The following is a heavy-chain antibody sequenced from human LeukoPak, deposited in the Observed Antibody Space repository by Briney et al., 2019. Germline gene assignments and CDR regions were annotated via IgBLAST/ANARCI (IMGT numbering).Heavy chain of an antibody. Sequence: ASVKVSCKASGGTFSSYAISWVRQAPGQGLEWMGGIIPIFGTANYAQKFQGRVTITTDESTSTAYMELSSLRSEDTAVYYCASAPVAGKIGDFDYWGQGTLVTVSS. V-gene: IGHV1-69*05. CDR3: ASAPVAGKIGDFDY. J-gene: IGHJ4*02. CDR1: GGTFSSYA. CDR2: IIPIFGTA. D-gene: IGHD6-19*01.